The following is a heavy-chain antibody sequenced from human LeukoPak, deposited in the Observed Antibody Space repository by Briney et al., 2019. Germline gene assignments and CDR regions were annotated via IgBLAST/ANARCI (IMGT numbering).Heavy chain of an antibody. V-gene: IGHV4-59*08. J-gene: IGHJ4*02. Sequence: SETLSLTCTVSGGSISSYYWGWIRQPPGKGLEWIAYISDIGSINYNPSLKSRVTISLDTSKNQFSLKLSSVTAADTAAYYCAGHHPRNTVDFWGQGTLVTVSS. CDR1: GGSISSYY. CDR3: AGHHPRNTVDF. CDR2: ISDIGSI. D-gene: IGHD2/OR15-2a*01.